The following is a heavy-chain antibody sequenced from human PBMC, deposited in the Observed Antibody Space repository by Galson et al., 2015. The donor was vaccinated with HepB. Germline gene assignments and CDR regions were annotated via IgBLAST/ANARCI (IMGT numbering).Heavy chain of an antibody. CDR2: IIPIFDIA. D-gene: IGHD4-11*01. J-gene: IGHJ6*02. V-gene: IGHV1-69*10. CDR3: ARDYSNYDYYYGMDV. CDR1: GGTFSSYA. Sequence: SVKVSCKASGGTFSSYAISWVRQAPGQGLEWMGGIIPIFDIANYAQKFQGRVTITADKSTSTAYMELSSLRSEDTAVYYCARDYSNYDYYYGMDVWGQGTTVTVSS.